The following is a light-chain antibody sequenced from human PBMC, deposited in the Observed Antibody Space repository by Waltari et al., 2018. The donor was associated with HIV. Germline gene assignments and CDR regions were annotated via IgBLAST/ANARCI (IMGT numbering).Light chain of an antibody. V-gene: IGLV1-51*02. Sequence: QSVLTQPPSVSAAPGQKVTISCSGSTYNIGTNFVSWHQQLPGTAPKLLIYENNKRPSGIPDRFSGSKSGTSATLGITGLQTGDEADYYCGTWDSSLSAWVFGGGTKLTVL. J-gene: IGLJ3*02. CDR1: TYNIGTNF. CDR2: ENN. CDR3: GTWDSSLSAWV.